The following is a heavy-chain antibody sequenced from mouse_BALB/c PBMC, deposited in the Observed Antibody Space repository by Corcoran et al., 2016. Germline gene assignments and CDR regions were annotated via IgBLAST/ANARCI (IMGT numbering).Heavy chain of an antibody. Sequence: QVTLKESGPGILQPSQTLSLTCSCSGFSLSTSGMGVSWIRQPSGKGLEWLAHIYWDDDKRYNPSLKSRLTISKDTSSNQVFLKITSVDTADTATYYCARRVPYYYGSNFDYWGQGTTLPVSS. CDR3: ARRVPYYYGSNFDY. V-gene: IGHV8-12*01. J-gene: IGHJ2*01. D-gene: IGHD1-1*01. CDR1: GFSLSTSGMG. CDR2: IYWDDDK.